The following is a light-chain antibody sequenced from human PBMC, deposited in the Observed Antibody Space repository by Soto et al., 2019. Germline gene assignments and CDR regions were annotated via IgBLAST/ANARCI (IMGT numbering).Light chain of an antibody. V-gene: IGKV3-15*01. CDR3: QQYDNWPYT. Sequence: EIVMTQSPATLPVSPGERATLSCRASQSVSNTLAWYQQKPGQAPRLLMYGASIRATGIPARFSGGGSGTQFTLTISSLQSEDFAVYYCQQYDNWPYTFGQGTKVDIK. J-gene: IGKJ2*01. CDR2: GAS. CDR1: QSVSNT.